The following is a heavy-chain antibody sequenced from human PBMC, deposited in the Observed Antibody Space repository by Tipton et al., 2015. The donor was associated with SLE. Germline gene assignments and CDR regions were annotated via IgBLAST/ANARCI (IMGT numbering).Heavy chain of an antibody. Sequence: TLSLTCTVSGGSISSSSYYWGWIRQPPGKGLEWIGSIYYSGSTYYNPSLKSRVTISVDTSKNQFSLELRSVTAADTAVYYCAGQKGPTIFGRDRNWFDPWGQGILVTVSS. D-gene: IGHD3-3*01. CDR1: GGSISSSSYY. CDR2: IYYSGST. CDR3: AGQKGPTIFGRDRNWFDP. V-gene: IGHV4-39*01. J-gene: IGHJ5*02.